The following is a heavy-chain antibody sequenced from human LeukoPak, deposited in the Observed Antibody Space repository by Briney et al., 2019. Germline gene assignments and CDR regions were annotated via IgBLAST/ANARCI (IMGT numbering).Heavy chain of an antibody. CDR1: GGSISSGSYY. V-gene: IGHV4-61*02. CDR2: IYTSGST. D-gene: IGHD4-11*01. CDR3: ARSGGYSNYAFDY. J-gene: IGHJ4*02. Sequence: SETLSLTCTVSGGSISSGSYYWSWIRQPAGKGLEWIGRIYTSGSTNYSPSLKSRVTISVDTSKNQFSLKLSSVTAADTAVYYCARSGGYSNYAFDYWGQGTLVTVSS.